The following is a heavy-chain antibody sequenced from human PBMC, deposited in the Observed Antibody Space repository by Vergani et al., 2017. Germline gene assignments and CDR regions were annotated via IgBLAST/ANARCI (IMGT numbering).Heavy chain of an antibody. CDR1: GYTFTGYY. D-gene: IGHD2-15*01. J-gene: IGHJ5*02. CDR2: INPNSGGT. Sequence: QVQLVQSGAEVKKPGASVKVSCKASGYTFTGYYMHWVRQAPGXGLEWMGWINPNSGGTNYAQRFQGRVTMTRDTSISTAYMELSRLRSDDTAVYYCARQQNIVVVVAATLPWFDPWGQGTLVTVSS. CDR3: ARQQNIVVVVAATLPWFDP. V-gene: IGHV1-2*02.